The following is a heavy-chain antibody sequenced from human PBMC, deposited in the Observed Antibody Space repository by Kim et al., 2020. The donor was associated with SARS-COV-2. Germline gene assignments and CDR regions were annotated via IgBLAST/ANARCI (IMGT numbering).Heavy chain of an antibody. CDR2: INAVNGNT. V-gene: IGHV1-3*01. CDR1: GYTFTRYA. Sequence: ASVKVSCKASGYTFTRYAMHWVRQAPGQRLEWMGWINAVNGNTKYSEKLQGRVTITRDTSASTVYMELSSLGSEDTALYYCARDGNDYYDSSGYYAASYYYYGMDVWGQGTTVIVSS. J-gene: IGHJ6*02. CDR3: ARDGNDYYDSSGYYAASYYYYGMDV. D-gene: IGHD3-22*01.